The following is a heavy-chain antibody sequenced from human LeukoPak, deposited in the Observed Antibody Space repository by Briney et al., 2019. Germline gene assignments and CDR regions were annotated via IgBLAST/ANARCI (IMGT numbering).Heavy chain of an antibody. Sequence: ASVKVSCKASGYTFTSYAMHWVRQAPGQRLEWMGWINAGNGNTKYSQKFQGRVTITRDTSASTAYMELSSLRSEDTAVYYCARGREDYDFWSGYSPYNWFDPWGREPWSPSPQ. CDR1: GYTFTSYA. D-gene: IGHD3-3*01. CDR3: ARGREDYDFWSGYSPYNWFDP. V-gene: IGHV1-3*01. CDR2: INAGNGNT. J-gene: IGHJ5*02.